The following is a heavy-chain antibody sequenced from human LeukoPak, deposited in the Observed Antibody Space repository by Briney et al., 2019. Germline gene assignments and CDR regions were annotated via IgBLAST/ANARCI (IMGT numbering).Heavy chain of an antibody. V-gene: IGHV3-48*01. J-gene: IGHJ6*03. Sequence: GGSLRLSCAASGFTFSSYSMNWVRQAPGKGLERVSYIGSSSSTMFYADSVKGRFTISRDNAKNSLYLQMNGLRAEDTAVYYCARRFGAARDDYMDVWGKGTTVTISS. D-gene: IGHD3-16*01. CDR2: IGSSSSTM. CDR3: ARRFGAARDDYMDV. CDR1: GFTFSSYS.